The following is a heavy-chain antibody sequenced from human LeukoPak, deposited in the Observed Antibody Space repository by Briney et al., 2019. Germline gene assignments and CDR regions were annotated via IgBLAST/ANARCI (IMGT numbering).Heavy chain of an antibody. CDR3: ARDSSGWLNWFDP. V-gene: IGHV1-2*02. J-gene: IGHJ5*02. D-gene: IGHD6-19*01. CDR1: GYTFTGYY. CDR2: INPNSGGT. Sequence: ASVKVSCKASGYTFTGYYMHWVRQAPGQGLEWMGWINPNSGGTNYAQKFQGRVTMTRDTSISTAYVELSRLRSDDTAVYYCARDSSGWLNWFDPWGQGTLVTVSS.